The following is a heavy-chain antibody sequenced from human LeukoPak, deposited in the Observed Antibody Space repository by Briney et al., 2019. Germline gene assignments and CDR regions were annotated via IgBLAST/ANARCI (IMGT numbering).Heavy chain of an antibody. D-gene: IGHD6-13*01. V-gene: IGHV3-30*02. CDR2: IRYDGSNK. CDR1: GFTFSSYG. J-gene: IGHJ2*01. Sequence: PGGSLSLSCAASGFTFSSYGMHWVRQAPGKGLEWVAFIRYDGSNKYYADSVKGRFTISRDNSKNTLYLQMNSLRAEDTAVYYCAKDHTTAAGTPYWYFDLWGRGTLVTVSS. CDR3: AKDHTTAAGTPYWYFDL.